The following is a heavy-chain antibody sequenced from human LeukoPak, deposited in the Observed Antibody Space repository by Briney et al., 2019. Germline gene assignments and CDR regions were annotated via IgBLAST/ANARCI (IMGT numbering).Heavy chain of an antibody. Sequence: SETLSLTCAVYGGSFSGYYWSWIRQPPGKGLEWIGEINHSGSTNYNPSLKSRVTISVDTSKNQFSLKLSSVTAADTAVYYCARGGRHEPSIAARKNWFDPWGQGTLVTVSS. CDR1: GGSFSGYY. D-gene: IGHD6-6*01. V-gene: IGHV4-34*01. J-gene: IGHJ5*02. CDR3: ARGGRHEPSIAARKNWFDP. CDR2: INHSGST.